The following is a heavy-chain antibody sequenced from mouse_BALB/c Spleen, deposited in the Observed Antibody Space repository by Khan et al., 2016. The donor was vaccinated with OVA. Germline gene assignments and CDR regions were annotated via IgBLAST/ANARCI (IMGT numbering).Heavy chain of an antibody. V-gene: IGHV3-2*02. D-gene: IGHD1-1*02. CDR3: ARCGSRYNYAMDY. CDR1: GYSITSDYA. CDR2: ISPSGST. J-gene: IGHJ4*01. Sequence: EVKLLESGPGLVKPSQSLSLSCTVSGYSITSDYAWNWIRQFPGNKLEWMGYISPSGSTNYNPALKSRISITRDTSKNQFFLQLNSVTSEDPATFYCARCGSRYNYAMDYWGQGTSVTVSS.